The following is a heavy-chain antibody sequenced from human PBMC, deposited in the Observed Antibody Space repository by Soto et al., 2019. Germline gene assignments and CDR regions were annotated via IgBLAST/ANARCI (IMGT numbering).Heavy chain of an antibody. D-gene: IGHD3-16*01. CDR3: AREGVRGMDV. V-gene: IGHV3-48*01. CDR1: GFTFSSYS. J-gene: IGHJ6*02. Sequence: PGGSLRLSCAASGFTFSSYSMNWVRQAPGKGLEWVSYISSSSSTIYYADSVKGRFTISRDNAKNSLYLQMNSLRAEDTAVYYCAREGVRGMDVWGQGTTVTVSS. CDR2: ISSSSSTI.